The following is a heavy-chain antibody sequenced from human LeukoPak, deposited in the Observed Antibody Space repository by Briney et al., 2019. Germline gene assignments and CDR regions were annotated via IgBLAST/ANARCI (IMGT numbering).Heavy chain of an antibody. J-gene: IGHJ4*02. CDR3: ARLTRLSTSPDRYYLDY. Sequence: SETLCLTCTVSGDSISSYYWSWIRQPPGKGLEWIGYIYTSGGTDYIPPLKGRVTISIDTSKNQFSLKLSSVTAADSAVYYCARLTRLSTSPDRYYLDYWGQGTLVTVSS. CDR2: IYTSGGT. CDR1: GDSISSYY. V-gene: IGHV4-4*09. D-gene: IGHD6-6*01.